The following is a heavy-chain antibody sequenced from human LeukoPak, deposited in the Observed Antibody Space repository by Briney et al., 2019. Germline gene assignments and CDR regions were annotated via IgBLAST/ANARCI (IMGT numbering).Heavy chain of an antibody. CDR2: IRYDGSNK. CDR1: GFTFSSYG. V-gene: IGHV3-30*02. CDR3: AREYYDSSGNPYYYYMDV. Sequence: GGTLRLSCAASGFTFSSYGMHWVRQAPGKGLEWVTFIRYDGSNKYYADSVKGRFTISRDNSKNTLYLQMNSLRAEDTAVYYCAREYYDSSGNPYYYYMDVWGKGTTVTVSS. D-gene: IGHD3-22*01. J-gene: IGHJ6*03.